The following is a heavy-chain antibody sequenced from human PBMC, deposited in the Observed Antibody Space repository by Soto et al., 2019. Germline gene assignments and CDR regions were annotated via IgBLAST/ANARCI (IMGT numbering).Heavy chain of an antibody. V-gene: IGHV4-34*01. Sequence: QVQLQQWGAGLLKPSETLSLTCAVYGGSFSGYYWSWIRQPPGKGLEWIGEINHSGSTNYNPSLKSRVTISVDTSKNQFSLKLSSVTAADTAVYYCARERDLGYSYGLDYWGQGTLVTVSS. CDR2: INHSGST. CDR1: GGSFSGYY. CDR3: ARERDLGYSYGLDY. J-gene: IGHJ4*02. D-gene: IGHD5-18*01.